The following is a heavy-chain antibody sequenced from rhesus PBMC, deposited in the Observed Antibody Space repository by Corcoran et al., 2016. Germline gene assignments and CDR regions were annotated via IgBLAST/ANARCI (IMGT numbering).Heavy chain of an antibody. CDR2: NSNGGGST. Sequence: EVQLVESGGGLAKPGGSLRLACVASGFTFSDYYMNWVRQASRRWLRWVSLNSNGGGSTWYDDAVKGRFTISRKNAKNTLYLQMDSLRPEDTAVYYCARDLGATVATPDYWGQGVLVTVSS. V-gene: IGHV3-59*01. CDR3: ARDLGATVATPDY. J-gene: IGHJ4*01. D-gene: IGHD4-29*01. CDR1: GFTFSDYY.